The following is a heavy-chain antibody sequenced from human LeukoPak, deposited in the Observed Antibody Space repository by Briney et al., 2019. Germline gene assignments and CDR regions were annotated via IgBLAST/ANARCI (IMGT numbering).Heavy chain of an antibody. CDR2: INYSGST. CDR1: GGSINNYY. D-gene: IGHD7-27*01. Sequence: SETLSLTCTVSGGSINNYYWNWIRQSPGKGLEWIGYINYSGSTNYNPSLQSRVTTSVDTSKNQFSLKVTSVTAADTAVYYCARASSGPYYFDFWGQGTLVTVSS. J-gene: IGHJ4*02. CDR3: ARASSGPYYFDF. V-gene: IGHV4-59*01.